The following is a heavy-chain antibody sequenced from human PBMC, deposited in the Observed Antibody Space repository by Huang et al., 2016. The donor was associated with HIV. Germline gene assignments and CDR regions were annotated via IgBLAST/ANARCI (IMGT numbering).Heavy chain of an antibody. CDR3: ARDTYYTDIWKRNDASFL. CDR2: IGSDSRDT. J-gene: IGHJ3*01. D-gene: IGHD3-22*01. CDR1: GYDFGSYG. V-gene: IGHV1-18*01. Sequence: QVQLVQSGGEVKQPGASVRVSCKASGYDFGSYGMSWVRQAPGQGCEWLGWIGSDSRDTRTAQKFQGRVTMTTDSSATTTYMELRSLRYDDTAVYYCARDTYYTDIWKRNDASFLWGQGTMITVYS.